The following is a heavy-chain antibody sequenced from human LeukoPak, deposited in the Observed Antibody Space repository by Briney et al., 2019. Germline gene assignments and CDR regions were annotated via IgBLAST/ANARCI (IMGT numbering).Heavy chain of an antibody. J-gene: IGHJ4*02. CDR3: VGPDSQFDC. V-gene: IGHV3-74*01. D-gene: IGHD3-10*01. CDR1: GFTFSSYW. Sequence: PGGSLRLSCAASGFTFSSYWMHWVRQAPGKGLVWVSRINTDGSSTSYADSVKGRFTISRDNAKNTLYLQLNSLRAEDTAVYYCVGPDSQFDCWGQGTLVTVSS. CDR2: INTDGSST.